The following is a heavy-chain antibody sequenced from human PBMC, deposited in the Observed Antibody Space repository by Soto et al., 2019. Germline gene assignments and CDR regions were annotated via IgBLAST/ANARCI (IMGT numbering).Heavy chain of an antibody. Sequence: SVKVSCKASGGTFSSYAISWVRQAPGQGLEWMGGIIPIFGTANYAQKFQGRVTITADESTSTAYMELSSLRSEDTAVYYCASGFWSGYSWHNYFDYWGQGTQVTVSS. J-gene: IGHJ4*02. CDR2: IIPIFGTA. D-gene: IGHD3-3*01. V-gene: IGHV1-69*13. CDR1: GGTFSSYA. CDR3: ASGFWSGYSWHNYFDY.